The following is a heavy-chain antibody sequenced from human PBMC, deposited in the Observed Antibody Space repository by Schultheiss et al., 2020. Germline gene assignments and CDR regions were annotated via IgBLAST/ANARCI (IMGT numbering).Heavy chain of an antibody. CDR2: ISSSSSYT. CDR1: GFTFSDYY. J-gene: IGHJ6*04. Sequence: GSLRLSCAASGFTFSDYYMSWIRQAPGKGLEWVSYISSSSSYTNYADSVKGRFTISRDNAKNSLYLQMNSLRAEDTAVYYCARESYYGSGAPDVWGKGTTVTVSS. V-gene: IGHV3-11*06. CDR3: ARESYYGSGAPDV. D-gene: IGHD3-10*01.